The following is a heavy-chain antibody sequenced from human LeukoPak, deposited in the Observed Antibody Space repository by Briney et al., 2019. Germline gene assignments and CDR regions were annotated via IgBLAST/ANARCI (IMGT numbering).Heavy chain of an antibody. V-gene: IGHV3-30-3*01. CDR3: AREEVYSGSLGGDFDY. CDR2: ISYDGSNK. D-gene: IGHD1-26*01. Sequence: RRSLRLSCAASGFTFSSYAMHWVRQAPGKWLEWVAVISYDGSNKYYADSVKGRFTISRDNSKNTLYLQMNSLRAEDTAVYYCAREEVYSGSLGGDFDYWGQGTLVTVSS. CDR1: GFTFSSYA. J-gene: IGHJ4*02.